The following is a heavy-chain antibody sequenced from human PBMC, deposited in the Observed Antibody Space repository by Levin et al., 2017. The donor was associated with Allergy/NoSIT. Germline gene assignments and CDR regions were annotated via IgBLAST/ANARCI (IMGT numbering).Heavy chain of an antibody. V-gene: IGHV3-9*01. J-gene: IGHJ4*02. CDR1: GSILGDYA. D-gene: IGHD6-13*01. Sequence: GGSLRLSCAASGSILGDYAMHWVRQAPGKGLEWVSSISWNSGGIGYADSVKGRFTISRDNAKNSLYLQMNSLRAEDTALYYCVKGSAAAGDLFDYWGQGTLVTVSS. CDR3: VKGSAAAGDLFDY. CDR2: ISWNSGGI.